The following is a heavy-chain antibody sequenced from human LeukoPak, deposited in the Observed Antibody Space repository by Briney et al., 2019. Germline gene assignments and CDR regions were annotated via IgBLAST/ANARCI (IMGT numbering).Heavy chain of an antibody. V-gene: IGHV3-48*03. CDR3: ARRYCSSTSCLFDY. J-gene: IGHJ4*02. CDR1: GFTLSSYE. CDR2: ISSSSSSI. D-gene: IGHD2-2*01. Sequence: PGGSLRLSCAASGFTLSSYEMNWVRQAPGKGLEWVSHISSSSSSISYADSVKGRFTISRDNAKNSLFLQMNSLRAEDTAVYYCARRYCSSTSCLFDYWGQGTLVTVSS.